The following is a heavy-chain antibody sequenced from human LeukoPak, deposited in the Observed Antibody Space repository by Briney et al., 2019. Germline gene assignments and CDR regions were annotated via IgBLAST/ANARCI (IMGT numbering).Heavy chain of an antibody. J-gene: IGHJ6*03. CDR3: ARHTGSGFPYYYYYMDV. V-gene: IGHV4-38-2*01. CDR1: GYSINSGYF. D-gene: IGHD3-3*01. Sequence: SETLSLTCAVSGYSINSGYFWGWIRQPPGKGLEWIGSIYHSGNTYYNPSLKSRVTISVDTSRNQFSLKLSSVTAADTAVYYCARHTGSGFPYYYYYMDVWGKGTTVTVSS. CDR2: IYHSGNT.